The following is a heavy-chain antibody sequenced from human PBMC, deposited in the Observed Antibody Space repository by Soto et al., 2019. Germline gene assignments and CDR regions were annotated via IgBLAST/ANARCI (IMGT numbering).Heavy chain of an antibody. CDR1: GGSFSSSPGYY. CDR2: VHPSGNT. Sequence: QLQLQESGPGLVKPSETLSLTCTVSGGSFSSSPGYYWGWMRQPPGKGLEWIGPVHPSGNTYYNPSFKSRVTISKDSSMNRLSLPLPSVTAADPAMSYCTTGGDAWKTGLWGQGPLVTASS. CDR3: TTGGDAWKTGL. J-gene: IGHJ4*02. V-gene: IGHV4-39*02. D-gene: IGHD2-21*01.